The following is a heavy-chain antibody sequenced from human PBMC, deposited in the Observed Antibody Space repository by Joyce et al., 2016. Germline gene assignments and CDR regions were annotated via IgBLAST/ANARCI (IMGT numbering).Heavy chain of an antibody. Sequence: QVLLVQSGATVKRPGSSLRVSCKSSGGAFSNFTVNWVRQAPGQRLEWMGGIIAFFGAAEDGEQFQGRVTLTADLSTRTAYMEQRSLTSADTAVYYCARGGTSSDHYFFYTLEVWGPGTTVIVSS. V-gene: IGHV1-69*12. CDR1: GGAFSNFT. CDR3: ARGGTSSDHYFFYTLEV. CDR2: IIAFFGAA. D-gene: IGHD1-14*01. J-gene: IGHJ6*02.